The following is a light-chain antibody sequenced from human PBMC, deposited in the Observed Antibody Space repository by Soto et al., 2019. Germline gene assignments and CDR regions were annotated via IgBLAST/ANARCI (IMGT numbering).Light chain of an antibody. J-gene: IGKJ5*01. V-gene: IGKV3-15*01. Sequence: EIVLTQSPGTLSLSPGERATLSCRASQSVSSNLAWYQQKPGQAPRLLIYVASTRAPGIPARFSGSGSGTEFTLTISSLQSEDFAVYYCQQYNNWPITFGRGTRLEI. CDR2: VAS. CDR3: QQYNNWPIT. CDR1: QSVSSN.